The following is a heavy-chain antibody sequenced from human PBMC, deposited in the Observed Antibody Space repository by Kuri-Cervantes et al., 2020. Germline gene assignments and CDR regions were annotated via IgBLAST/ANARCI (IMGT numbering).Heavy chain of an antibody. Sequence: GGSLRLSCAASGFTFSSYSMNWVRQAPGKGLEWVSSISSSSSYIYYADSVKCRFTISRDNAKNSLYLQMNSLRAEDTAVYDCARNAVARPGEFDYWGKGTLVTVSS. J-gene: IGHJ4*02. CDR3: ARNAVARPGEFDY. V-gene: IGHV3-21*01. CDR1: GFTFSSYS. D-gene: IGHD3-10*01. CDR2: ISSSSSYI.